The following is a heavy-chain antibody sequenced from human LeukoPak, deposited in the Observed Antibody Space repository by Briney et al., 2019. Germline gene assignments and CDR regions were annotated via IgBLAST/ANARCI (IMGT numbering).Heavy chain of an antibody. Sequence: SETLSLTCTVSGGSISSYYWSWVRQPPGKGLEWIGYIYYSGSTNYNPSLKSRVTISVDTSKNQVSLRLSSVTAADTAVYYCARVSGWLYRDYYYYYMDVWGKGTTVTVSS. J-gene: IGHJ6*03. CDR1: GGSISSYY. D-gene: IGHD6-19*01. CDR2: IYYSGST. CDR3: ARVSGWLYRDYYYYYMDV. V-gene: IGHV4-59*01.